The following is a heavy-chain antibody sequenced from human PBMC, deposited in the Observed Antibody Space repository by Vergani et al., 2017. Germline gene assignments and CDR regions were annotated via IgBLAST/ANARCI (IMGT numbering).Heavy chain of an antibody. CDR3: ARQVAAGKIDY. J-gene: IGHJ4*02. CDR1: GGSISSSSYY. D-gene: IGHD6-19*01. V-gene: IGHV4-39*01. Sequence: QLQLQESGPGLVKPSETLSLTCTVSGGSISSSSYYWGWIRQPPGKGLEWIGSIYYSGSTYYNPSLKSRGTISVDTSKNQFSLKLSSVTAADTAVYYCARQVAAGKIDYWGQGTLVTVSS. CDR2: IYYSGST.